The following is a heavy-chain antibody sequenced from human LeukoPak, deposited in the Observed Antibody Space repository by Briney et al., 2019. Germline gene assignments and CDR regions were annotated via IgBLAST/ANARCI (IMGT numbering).Heavy chain of an antibody. CDR3: ARGGSGRHYYYYMDV. CDR2: IHYSGNT. J-gene: IGHJ6*03. CDR1: GGSMSDYY. D-gene: IGHD3-10*01. V-gene: IGHV4-59*01. Sequence: PSETLSLTCTVSGGSMSDYYWSWIRQPPGKGLEWIGYIHYSGNTKYNPSLKSRVTISVDTSKNQFSLKLSSVTAADTAIYYCARGGSGRHYYYYMDVWGKGTTVTISS.